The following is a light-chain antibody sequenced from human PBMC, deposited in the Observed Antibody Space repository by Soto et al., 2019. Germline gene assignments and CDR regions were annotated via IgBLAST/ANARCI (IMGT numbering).Light chain of an antibody. CDR1: EDIRNY. J-gene: IGKJ4*01. Sequence: DIQMTQSPSSLSAPVGDRVTITCRASEDIRNYLNWYQQKPGKAPKLLIYDASDLEIGVPSRFSGSGSGTRFTFTISSLQPEDIATYFCQQYDNLPLTFGGGTKVEIK. V-gene: IGKV1-33*01. CDR3: QQYDNLPLT. CDR2: DAS.